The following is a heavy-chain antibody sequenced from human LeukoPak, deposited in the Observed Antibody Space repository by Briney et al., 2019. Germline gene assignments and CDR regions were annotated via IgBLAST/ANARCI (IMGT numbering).Heavy chain of an antibody. CDR2: IIPIFGTA. Sequence: SVKVSCKASGGTFSSYAISWVRQAPGQGLEWMGGIIPIFGTANYAQKFQGRVTITADESTSTAYMELSSLRSEDTAVYYCARVGTTGVDAFDIWGQGTMVTVSS. J-gene: IGHJ3*02. D-gene: IGHD1-1*01. CDR1: GGTFSSYA. CDR3: ARVGTTGVDAFDI. V-gene: IGHV1-69*13.